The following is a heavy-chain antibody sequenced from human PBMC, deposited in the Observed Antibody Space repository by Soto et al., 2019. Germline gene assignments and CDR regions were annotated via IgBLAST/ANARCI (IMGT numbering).Heavy chain of an antibody. J-gene: IGHJ4*02. Sequence: EVQLVESGGGLVQPGGSLRLSCAASGFSFSDHYMDWVRQAPGKGLEWVGRTRNKANRDSTEYAASVKGRFTISSDDSEKSGYLQLNSLKTEDTAVYYCARGGIVGATGYCDYWGQGTLVTVSS. CDR2: TRNKANRDST. D-gene: IGHD1-26*01. CDR3: ARGGIVGATGYCDY. V-gene: IGHV3-72*01. CDR1: GFSFSDHY.